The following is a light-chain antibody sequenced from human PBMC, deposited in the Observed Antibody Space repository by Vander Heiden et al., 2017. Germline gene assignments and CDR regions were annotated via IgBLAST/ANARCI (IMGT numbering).Light chain of an antibody. Sequence: SYEPTQPPSVSVSPGQTARITCSGDALTKQYAYWYQQKPGQAPVLVIYKDSERPSGIPERFSGSSSGTTVTLTISGVQAEDEADYYCQSADSSGTYVFGTGTKVTVL. V-gene: IGLV3-25*03. J-gene: IGLJ1*01. CDR2: KDS. CDR1: ALTKQY. CDR3: QSADSSGTYV.